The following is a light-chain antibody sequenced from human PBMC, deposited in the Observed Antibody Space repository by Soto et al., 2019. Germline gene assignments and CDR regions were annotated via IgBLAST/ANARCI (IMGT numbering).Light chain of an antibody. CDR3: QQANSFPLT. Sequence: IQMTQSPSSLSASVGDRVTITCRASQSISNYLNWYQQRPGKAPKLLIYAASSLQSGVPSRFSGSGSGTDFTLTISSLQPEDFATYYCQQANSFPLTFGGGTKVDIK. V-gene: IGKV1-39*01. CDR2: AAS. CDR1: QSISNY. J-gene: IGKJ4*01.